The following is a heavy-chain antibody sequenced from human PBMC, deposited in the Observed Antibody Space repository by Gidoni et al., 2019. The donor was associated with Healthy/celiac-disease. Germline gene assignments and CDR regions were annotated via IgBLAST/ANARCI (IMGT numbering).Heavy chain of an antibody. V-gene: IGHV3-15*01. D-gene: IGHD2-2*01. CDR2: IKSKTDGGTT. CDR1: GFTFSNAG. J-gene: IGHJ3*02. Sequence: EVQLVESGGGLVKPGGSLRLSCAASGFTFSNAGMSWVRQAPGKGVEWVGRIKSKTDGGTTDYAAPVKGRFTISRDDSKNTLYLQMNSLKTEDTAVYYCTTYEYQLLDGGGIWGQGTMVTVSS. CDR3: TTYEYQLLDGGGI.